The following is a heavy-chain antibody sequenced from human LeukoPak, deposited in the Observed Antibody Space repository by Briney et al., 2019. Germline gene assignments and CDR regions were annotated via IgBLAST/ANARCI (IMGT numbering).Heavy chain of an antibody. CDR3: AREGYSSGWGSSYNWFDP. D-gene: IGHD6-19*01. V-gene: IGHV4-4*07. CDR1: GGSISSYY. Sequence: PSETLTLTCTVSGGSISSYYLSWIRQPAGKGLEWIGRIYTSGSTNYNPSLKSRVTMSVDTSKNQFSLKLSSVTAADTAVYYCAREGYSSGWGSSYNWFDPWGQGTLVTVSS. CDR2: IYTSGST. J-gene: IGHJ5*02.